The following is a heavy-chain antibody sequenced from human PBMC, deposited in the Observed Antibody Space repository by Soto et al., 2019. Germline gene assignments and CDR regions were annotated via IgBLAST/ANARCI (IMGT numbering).Heavy chain of an antibody. CDR3: ARNRRSSSWLDS. CDR2: IYFIGAP. D-gene: IGHD6-13*01. J-gene: IGHJ5*01. CDR1: GGTVGNVGYC. Sequence: FETHRLRYTVFGGTVGNVGYCWSWIRQPPGKGLEWIGYIYFIGAPNYNPSLKSRATISRDTSKNQFSLRLKSVTAADTAVYYCARNRRSSSWLDSWGQGTLVTVS. V-gene: IGHV4-61*08.